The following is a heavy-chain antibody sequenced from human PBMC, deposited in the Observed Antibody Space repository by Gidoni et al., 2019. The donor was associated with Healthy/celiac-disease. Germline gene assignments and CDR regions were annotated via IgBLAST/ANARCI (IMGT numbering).Heavy chain of an antibody. Sequence: QVQLQESGPGLVKPSQTLSLTCTVSGGSLSTGGYYWSWIRQHPGKGLEWIGYIDYSGSTYYNPSLKSRVTISVDTSKNQFSLKLSSVTAADTAVYYCARAPDGVVVPAARKDAFDIWGQGTMVTVSS. CDR2: IDYSGST. V-gene: IGHV4-31*03. CDR3: ARAPDGVVVPAARKDAFDI. J-gene: IGHJ3*02. CDR1: GGSLSTGGYY. D-gene: IGHD2-2*01.